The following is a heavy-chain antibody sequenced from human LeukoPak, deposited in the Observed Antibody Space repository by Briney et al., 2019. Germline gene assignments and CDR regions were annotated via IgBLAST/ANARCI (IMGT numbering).Heavy chain of an antibody. CDR3: ARDSYYDFWIGLDY. J-gene: IGHJ4*02. CDR1: GFTFSSYA. V-gene: IGHV3-30-3*01. D-gene: IGHD3-3*01. CDR2: ISYDGSNK. Sequence: GGSLRLSCAASGFTFSSYAMHWVRQAPGKGLEWVAVISYDGSNKYYADSVKGRFTISRDNSKNTLYLQMNSLRAEDTAVYYCARDSYYDFWIGLDYWGQGTLVTVSS.